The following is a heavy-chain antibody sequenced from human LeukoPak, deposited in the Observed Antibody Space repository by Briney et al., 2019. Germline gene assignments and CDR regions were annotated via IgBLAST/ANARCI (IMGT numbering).Heavy chain of an antibody. CDR3: VRLWLRWGIDY. J-gene: IGHJ4*02. Sequence: PSETLSLTCSVSGASTNTDSYFWGWIRQPPGKGLEWIGSGYYSGSSHYNPSLKSRVTISVDTSKNQFSLRVSSVTAADTAVYYCVRLWLRWGIDYWGQGSLVSVSS. D-gene: IGHD5-12*01. CDR2: GYYSGSS. CDR1: GASTNTDSYF. V-gene: IGHV4-39*01.